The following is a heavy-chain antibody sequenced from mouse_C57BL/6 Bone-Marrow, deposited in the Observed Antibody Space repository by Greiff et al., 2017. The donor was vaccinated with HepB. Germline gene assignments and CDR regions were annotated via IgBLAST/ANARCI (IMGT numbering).Heavy chain of an antibody. CDR2: ISGGGGNT. Sequence: DVKLQESGGGLVKPGGSLKLSCAASGFTFSSYTMSWVRQTPEKRLEWVATISGGGGNTYYPDSVKGRFTISRDNAKNTLYLQMSSLRSEDTALYYCARHSTAWFAYWGQGTLVTVSA. J-gene: IGHJ3*01. D-gene: IGHD4-1*02. CDR3: ARHSTAWFAY. CDR1: GFTFSSYT. V-gene: IGHV5-9*01.